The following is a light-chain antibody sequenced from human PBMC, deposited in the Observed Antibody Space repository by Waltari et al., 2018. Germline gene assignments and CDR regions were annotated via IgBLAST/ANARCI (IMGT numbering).Light chain of an antibody. Sequence: EIVMTQSPATLSVSPGERAIISCRASQSVTTNLAWYQQKPGQPPRLQISGASTRATDIPARFSGSGSGTEFTLTITSLQSEDFAVYYCHQYNDGPPFNFGQGTKLEIK. V-gene: IGKV3-15*01. CDR1: QSVTTN. CDR3: HQYNDGPPFN. CDR2: GAS. J-gene: IGKJ2*01.